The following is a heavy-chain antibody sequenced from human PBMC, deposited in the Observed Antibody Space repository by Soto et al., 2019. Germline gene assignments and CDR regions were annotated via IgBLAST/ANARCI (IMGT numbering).Heavy chain of an antibody. V-gene: IGHV3-48*02. CDR2: ISSSSSTI. D-gene: IGHD6-6*01. Sequence: EVQLVESGGGLVQPGGSLRLSCAASEFTFSSYDMNWVRQAPGKGLEWVSDISSSSSTIYYADSVKGRFTISRDNAKNSLYLQMNSLKDEDTAVYYCARDGPDSSSSRTNYFDYWGQGTLVIVSS. CDR1: EFTFSSYD. J-gene: IGHJ4*02. CDR3: ARDGPDSSSSRTNYFDY.